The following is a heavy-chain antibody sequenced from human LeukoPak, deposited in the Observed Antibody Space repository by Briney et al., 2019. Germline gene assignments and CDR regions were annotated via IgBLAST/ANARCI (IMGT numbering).Heavy chain of an antibody. J-gene: IGHJ4*02. Sequence: GGSLRLSCTTSGFTFADYAVSWVRQAPGKGLEWVGFIRSKTYAGTAEYAASVKGRFSVSRDDSKSTAYLQMNSLKSEDTALYYCTRHITVTMGEFDYWGQGTPVTVSS. CDR1: GFTFADYA. D-gene: IGHD4-17*01. CDR2: IRSKTYAGTA. V-gene: IGHV3-49*04. CDR3: TRHITVTMGEFDY.